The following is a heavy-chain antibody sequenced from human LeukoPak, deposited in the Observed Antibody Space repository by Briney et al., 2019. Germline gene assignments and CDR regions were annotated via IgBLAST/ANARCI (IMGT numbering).Heavy chain of an antibody. Sequence: ASVKLSCKASGYTFTGYYMHWRRHGPGQGHGWMWRINPNSSGTNYAQKSQGRVIMTRDTSISTAYMELSRLRSDDTAVYYCARQEEITMIVVVSTFDYWGQGTLVTVSS. D-gene: IGHD3-22*01. CDR3: ARQEEITMIVVVSTFDY. J-gene: IGHJ4*02. CDR2: INPNSSGT. V-gene: IGHV1-2*02. CDR1: GYTFTGYY.